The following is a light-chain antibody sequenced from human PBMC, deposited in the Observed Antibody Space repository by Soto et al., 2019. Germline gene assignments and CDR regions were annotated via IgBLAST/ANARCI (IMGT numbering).Light chain of an antibody. Sequence: QSVLTRPPSLSGAPRQRVTISCSGSSSNIGKNPVNWYRQFPGKAPELLIYYDDLLSSGVSDRFSGSKSGTSASLAISGLQSEDEADYYCAVWDDTLSGPVFGGGTKVTVL. CDR3: AVWDDTLSGPV. CDR2: YDD. J-gene: IGLJ3*02. V-gene: IGLV1-36*01. CDR1: SSNIGKNP.